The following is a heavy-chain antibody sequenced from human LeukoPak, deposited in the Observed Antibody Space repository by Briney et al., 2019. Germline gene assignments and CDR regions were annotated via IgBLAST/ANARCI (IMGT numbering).Heavy chain of an antibody. J-gene: IGHJ6*03. V-gene: IGHV3-7*01. CDR1: GFTFSSYW. D-gene: IGHD3-10*01. Sequence: PGGSLRLSCAASGFTFSSYWMSWVRQAPGKGLEWVANIKQDGSEKYYVDSVKGRFTISRDNAKNSLYLQMNSLRAEDTAVYYCARTGWFGELFYYYYYMDVWGKGTTVTISS. CDR2: IKQDGSEK. CDR3: ARTGWFGELFYYYYYMDV.